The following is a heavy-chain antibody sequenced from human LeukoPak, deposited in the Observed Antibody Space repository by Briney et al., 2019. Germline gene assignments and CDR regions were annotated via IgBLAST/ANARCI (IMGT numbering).Heavy chain of an antibody. CDR2: IRSKAYGGTT. J-gene: IGHJ6*04. Sequence: GRSLRLSCTASGFTFGDYAMSWVGQAPGKGLEWVGFIRSKAYGGTTEYAASVKGRFTISRDDSKSIAYLQMNSLKTEDTAVYYCTVRYFDWLSLYYYGMDVWGKGTTVTVSS. CDR3: TVRYFDWLSLYYYGMDV. CDR1: GFTFGDYA. V-gene: IGHV3-49*04. D-gene: IGHD3-9*01.